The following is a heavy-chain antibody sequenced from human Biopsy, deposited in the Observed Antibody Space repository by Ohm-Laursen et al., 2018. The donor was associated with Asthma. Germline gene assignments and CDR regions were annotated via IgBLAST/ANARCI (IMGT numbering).Heavy chain of an antibody. D-gene: IGHD3-16*01. Sequence: SLRLSCTASGFTFNSYGMHWVRQVPDKGLEWVATVGSDESYTDHADSVKGRFTISRDNSKNTLHLQMNSLSPEDTAVYYCARDFSRAIMIGGGREHYFDFWGQGTLVTVSS. V-gene: IGHV3-33*08. CDR3: ARDFSRAIMIGGGREHYFDF. CDR1: GFTFNSYG. J-gene: IGHJ4*02. CDR2: VGSDESYT.